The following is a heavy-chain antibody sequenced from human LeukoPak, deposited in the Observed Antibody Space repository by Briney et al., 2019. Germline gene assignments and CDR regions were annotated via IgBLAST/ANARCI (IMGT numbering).Heavy chain of an antibody. V-gene: IGHV3-43*02. CDR3: AKDKYYGTGTYRELDY. Sequence: GGSLRLSCAASGFTFDDYAMHWVRQAPGKGRQWGSRITGDGGGTYHADSVKGRFTISRDNSKNSLYLQMNSLKTEDTALYFCAKDKYYGTGTYRELDYWGQGTLVTVSS. D-gene: IGHD3-10*01. CDR1: GFTFDDYA. J-gene: IGHJ4*02. CDR2: ITGDGGGT.